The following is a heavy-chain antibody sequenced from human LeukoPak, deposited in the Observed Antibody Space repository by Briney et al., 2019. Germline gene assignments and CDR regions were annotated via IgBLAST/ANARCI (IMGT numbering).Heavy chain of an antibody. CDR2: INHSGST. V-gene: IGHV4-34*01. CDR3: ARGRRTKEDYDSSGYYGY. Sequence: SETLSLTCAVYGGSFSGYYWSWIRQPPGKGLEWIGEINHSGSTNYNPSLKSRVTISVDTSKNQFSLKLSSVTAADTAVYYCARGRRTKEDYDSSGYYGYWSQGTLVTVSS. D-gene: IGHD3-22*01. CDR1: GGSFSGYY. J-gene: IGHJ4*02.